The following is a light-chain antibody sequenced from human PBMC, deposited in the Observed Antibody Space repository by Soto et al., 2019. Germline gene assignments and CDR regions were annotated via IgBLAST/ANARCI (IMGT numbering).Light chain of an antibody. CDR1: SSDVGGYNY. V-gene: IGLV2-11*01. J-gene: IGLJ1*01. CDR3: CSYAGSYTFV. Sequence: QSVLTQPASVSGSPGQSITISCTGTSSDVGGYNYVSWYQQHPGKAPKLIIYKVSNRPSGVPDRFSGSKSGNTASLTISGLQAEDEADYYCCSYAGSYTFVFGTGTKVTVL. CDR2: KVS.